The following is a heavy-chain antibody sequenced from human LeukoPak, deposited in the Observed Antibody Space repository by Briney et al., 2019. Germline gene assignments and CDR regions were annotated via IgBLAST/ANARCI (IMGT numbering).Heavy chain of an antibody. V-gene: IGHV1-2*02. CDR1: GYTFTGYY. D-gene: IGHD3-22*01. J-gene: IGHJ4*02. Sequence: GAPVKVSCKASGYTFTGYYMHWVRQAPGQGLEWMGWINPNSGGTNYAQKFQGRVTMTRDTSISTAYMELSRLRSDDTAVYYCALPYYYDSSGYYFSYWGQGTLVTVSS. CDR3: ALPYYYDSSGYYFSY. CDR2: INPNSGGT.